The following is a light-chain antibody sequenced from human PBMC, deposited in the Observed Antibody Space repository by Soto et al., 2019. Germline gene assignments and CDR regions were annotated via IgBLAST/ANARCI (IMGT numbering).Light chain of an antibody. J-gene: IGLJ2*01. CDR1: SGHSSYA. V-gene: IGLV4-69*01. CDR2: LDNDGSH. Sequence: QPVLTQSPSASASLGASVKLTCTLSSGHSSYAIAWHQQQPEKGPRYLMKLDNDGSHFKGDGIPDRFSGSSSGAERYLTISSLQSEDEADYFCQTRGTGIVVFGGGTKLTVL. CDR3: QTRGTGIVV.